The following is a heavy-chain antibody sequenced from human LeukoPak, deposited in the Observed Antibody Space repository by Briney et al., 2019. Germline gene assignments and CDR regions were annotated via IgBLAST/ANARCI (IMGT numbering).Heavy chain of an antibody. CDR1: GGSISSGVYH. CDR3: ATRPYCGGDCYENWYFDL. J-gene: IGHJ2*01. V-gene: IGHV4-31*03. Sequence: SETLSLTCTVSGGSISSGVYHWNWIRQHPGKGLEWIGYIYYSGSTYYNPSLKSRVTISVDTSKNQFSLKLSSVTAADTAVYYCATRPYCGGDCYENWYFDLWGRGTLVTVSS. D-gene: IGHD2-21*02. CDR2: IYYSGST.